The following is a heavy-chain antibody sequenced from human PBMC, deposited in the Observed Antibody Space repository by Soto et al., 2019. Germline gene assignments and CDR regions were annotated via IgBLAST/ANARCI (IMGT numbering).Heavy chain of an antibody. CDR2: MNPNSGNT. Sequence: GASVKVSCKASGYTFTSYDINWVRQATGQGLEWMGWMNPNSGNTGYAQKFQGRVTMTRNTSISTAYMELSSLGSEDTAVYYCASGGYSYGFYYYYGMDVWGQGTTVTVSS. J-gene: IGHJ6*02. CDR3: ASGGYSYGFYYYYGMDV. CDR1: GYTFTSYD. V-gene: IGHV1-8*01. D-gene: IGHD5-18*01.